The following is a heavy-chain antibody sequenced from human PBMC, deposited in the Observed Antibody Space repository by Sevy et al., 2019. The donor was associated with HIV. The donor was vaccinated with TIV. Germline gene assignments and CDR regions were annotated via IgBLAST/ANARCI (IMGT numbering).Heavy chain of an antibody. Sequence: ASVKVSCKVSGYTLTEVSMHWVRHCPGKGLEWMGRFDPEDGETIYAQKFQGRITMTEDTSTDTAYLELRSLRSEDTAVYHCAPAREYYSDSSGYLDYWGQGTLVTVSS. V-gene: IGHV1-24*01. J-gene: IGHJ4*02. CDR3: APAREYYSDSSGYLDY. CDR1: GYTLTEVS. CDR2: FDPEDGET. D-gene: IGHD3-22*01.